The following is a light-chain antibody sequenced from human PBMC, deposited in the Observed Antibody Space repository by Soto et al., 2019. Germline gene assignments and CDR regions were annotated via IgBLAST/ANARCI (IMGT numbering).Light chain of an antibody. CDR1: QSVSSY. CDR3: QQRSNWTPT. Sequence: EIVLTQSPATLSLSPGERATLSCRASQSVSSYLAWYQKKPGQAPRFLIYDASNRATGIPARFSGSGSGTDFNLTISSLETEDFAVYYCQQRSNWTPTFGQGTRLEIK. CDR2: DAS. J-gene: IGKJ5*01. V-gene: IGKV3-11*01.